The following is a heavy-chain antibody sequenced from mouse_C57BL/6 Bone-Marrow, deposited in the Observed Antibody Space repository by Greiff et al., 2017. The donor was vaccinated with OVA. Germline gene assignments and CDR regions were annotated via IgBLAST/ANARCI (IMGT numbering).Heavy chain of an antibody. J-gene: IGHJ3*01. CDR3: AMSEVFVRAY. Sequence: VQLQQPGAELVKPGASVKVSCKASGYTFTSYWMHWVKQRPGQGLEWIGRIHPSDSDTNYNQKFKGKATLTVNKSTNTAYIQLSILTSENSAVYYCAMSEVFVRAYWGQGTLVTVSA. CDR1: GYTFTSYW. D-gene: IGHD2-10*02. CDR2: IHPSDSDT. V-gene: IGHV1-74*01.